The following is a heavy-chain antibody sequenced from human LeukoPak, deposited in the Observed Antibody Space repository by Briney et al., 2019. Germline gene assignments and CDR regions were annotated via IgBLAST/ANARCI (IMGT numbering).Heavy chain of an antibody. CDR2: ISAYNGNT. V-gene: IGHV1-18*01. Sequence: GASVKVSCRASGYTFTSYGISWVRQAPGQGLEWMGWISAYNGNTNYAQKLQGRLTMTTDTSTSTAYMELRSLRSDDTAVYYCAREAVAGTAWYFDLWGRGTLVTVSS. CDR1: GYTFTSYG. D-gene: IGHD6-19*01. CDR3: AREAVAGTAWYFDL. J-gene: IGHJ2*01.